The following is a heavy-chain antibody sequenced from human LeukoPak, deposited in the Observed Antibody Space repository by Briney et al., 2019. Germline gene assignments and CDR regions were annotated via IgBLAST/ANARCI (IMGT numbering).Heavy chain of an antibody. CDR3: ARDELKGRFLD. Sequence: GGSLRLSCAASGFIFSNYGMSWVRQAPGKGLEWVSVIYSAGGGGDTYYADSVKGRFTISRDNSKNMLYLQMNSLRAEDTAVYYCARDELKGRFLDWGQGTLVTVSS. J-gene: IGHJ4*02. D-gene: IGHD3-3*01. CDR2: IYSAGGGGDT. V-gene: IGHV3-23*03. CDR1: GFIFSNYG.